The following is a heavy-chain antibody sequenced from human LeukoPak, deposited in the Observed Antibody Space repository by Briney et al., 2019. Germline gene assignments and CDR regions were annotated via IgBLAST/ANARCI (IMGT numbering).Heavy chain of an antibody. CDR1: GGSISSYY. Sequence: SETLSLTCTVSGGSISSYYWSWIRQPPGKGLGWIGYIYYSGSTNYNPSLKSRVTISVDTSKNQFSLKLSSVTAADTAVYYCARGYYGSGSYLDYWGQGTLVTVSS. CDR3: ARGYYGSGSYLDY. V-gene: IGHV4-59*01. CDR2: IYYSGST. J-gene: IGHJ4*02. D-gene: IGHD3-10*01.